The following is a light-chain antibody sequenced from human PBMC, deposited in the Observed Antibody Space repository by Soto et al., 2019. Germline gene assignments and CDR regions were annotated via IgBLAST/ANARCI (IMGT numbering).Light chain of an antibody. CDR2: KAS. V-gene: IGKV1-5*03. J-gene: IGKJ1*01. CDR3: QHYNSYSEA. CDR1: QSVSGL. Sequence: DIVMTQSPASLAVSLGERATVTCRASQSVSGLLAWYQQKPGKAPKLLIYKASTLKSGVPSRFSGSGSGTEFTLTISSLQPDDFATYYCQHYNSYSEAFGQGTQGGYQ.